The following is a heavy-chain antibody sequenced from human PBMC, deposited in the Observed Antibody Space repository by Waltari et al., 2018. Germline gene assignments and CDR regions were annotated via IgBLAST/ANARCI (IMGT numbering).Heavy chain of an antibody. CDR3: ARQFRSMVRGSSFYYTAV. D-gene: IGHD3-10*01. J-gene: IGHJ6*03. CDR1: GGSINNINYY. V-gene: IGHV4-39*07. CDR2: IYYGGST. Sequence: QLQLQESGPGLVKPSETLSLTCTVSGGSINNINYYWGWIRQSPGKGLEWIASIYYGGSTYYNPSLRRRVTISIDTSKNQFSLKLDSVTAADTAVYYCARQFRSMVRGSSFYYTAVWGKGPTVTVSS.